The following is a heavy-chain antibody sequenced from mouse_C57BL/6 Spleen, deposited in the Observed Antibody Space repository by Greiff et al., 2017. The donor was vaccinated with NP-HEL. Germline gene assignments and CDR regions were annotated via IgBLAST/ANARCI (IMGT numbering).Heavy chain of an antibody. CDR2: ISSGSSTI. J-gene: IGHJ4*01. V-gene: IGHV5-17*01. CDR1: GFTFSDYG. D-gene: IGHD2-3*01. Sequence: EVKLVESGGGLVKPGGSLKLSCAASGFTFSDYGMHWVRQAPEKGLEWVAYISSGSSTIYYADTVKGRFTISRDNAKNTLFLQMTSLRSEDPAMYYCAREEGGWLLRNAMDYWGQGTSVTVSS. CDR3: AREEGGWLLRNAMDY.